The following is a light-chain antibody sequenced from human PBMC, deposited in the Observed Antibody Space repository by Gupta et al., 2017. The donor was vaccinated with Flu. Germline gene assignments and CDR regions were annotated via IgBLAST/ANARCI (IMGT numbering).Light chain of an antibody. CDR2: DAF. Sequence: DIQMTQSPSSLSASVGDRVNITCQASQDIRYYLNWFQQEPGKAPKLLTYDAFNLEAGVPSRFSASGSGTDFTFTISSLQPEDFATYYCQQYDDLPLTFGGGTTVEIK. CDR1: QDIRYY. V-gene: IGKV1-33*01. J-gene: IGKJ4*01. CDR3: QQYDDLPLT.